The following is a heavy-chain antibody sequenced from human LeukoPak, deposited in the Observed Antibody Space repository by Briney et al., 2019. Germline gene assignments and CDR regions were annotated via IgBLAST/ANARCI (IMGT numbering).Heavy chain of an antibody. CDR3: ARVRYDYVWGSPPAFDL. D-gene: IGHD3-16*01. Sequence: ASVKVSCKTSEHTFTDYDINWVRQATGQGLEWMGWMNFNSGKTGYVQRFQGRVTITRNTSISTAYMELSSLRSEDTAVYYCARVRYDYVWGSPPAFDLWGQGTMVTVSS. J-gene: IGHJ3*01. V-gene: IGHV1-8*03. CDR1: EHTFTDYD. CDR2: MNFNSGKT.